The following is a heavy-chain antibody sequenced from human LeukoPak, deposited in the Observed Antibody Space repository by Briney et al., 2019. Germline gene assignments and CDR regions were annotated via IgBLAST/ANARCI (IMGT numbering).Heavy chain of an antibody. J-gene: IGHJ4*02. Sequence: GGSLRLSCAASGFTFSSYWMHWVRQAPGKGLVWVSRINSDGSSTSYADSVKGRFTISRDNAENTLYLQMNSLRAEDTAVYYCASWGSSGWFHPFDYWGQGTLVTVSS. CDR2: INSDGSST. CDR1: GFTFSSYW. CDR3: ASWGSSGWFHPFDY. V-gene: IGHV3-74*01. D-gene: IGHD6-19*01.